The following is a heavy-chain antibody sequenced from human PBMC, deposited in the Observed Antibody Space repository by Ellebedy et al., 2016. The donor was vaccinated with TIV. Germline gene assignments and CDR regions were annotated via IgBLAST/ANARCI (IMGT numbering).Heavy chain of an antibody. V-gene: IGHV3-7*01. CDR2: INQDGMEK. D-gene: IGHD1-1*01. CDR1: GFTFSSCW. J-gene: IGHJ4*02. CDR3: ASRPLRYDWNTYFEY. Sequence: GGSLRLSXAAPGFTFSSCWMSWVRQAPGKGLEWLANINQDGMEKYYVDSVKGRFTISRDNAKNSLYLQMNSLRAEDTAVYYCASRPLRYDWNTYFEYWGQGTLVTVSS.